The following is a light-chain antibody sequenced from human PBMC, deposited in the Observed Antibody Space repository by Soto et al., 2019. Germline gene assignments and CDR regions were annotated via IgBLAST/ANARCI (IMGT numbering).Light chain of an antibody. CDR2: GTY. J-gene: IGKJ1*01. Sequence: EVVLTQSPVTLSLSPGDRATLSCRASLSINSSYLHWYQQKPGQAPRLLIYGTYNRATGIPDRFSGDGSWTDFTLNINRLEPQDCAVYLSHHCGLSRWTFGQGT. CDR1: LSINSSY. V-gene: IGKV3-20*01. CDR3: HHCGLSRWT.